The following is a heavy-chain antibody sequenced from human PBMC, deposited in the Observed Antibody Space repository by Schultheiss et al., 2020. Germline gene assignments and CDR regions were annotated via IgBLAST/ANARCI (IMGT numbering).Heavy chain of an antibody. Sequence: SETLSLTCAVYGGSFSGYYWTWIRQPPGRGLEWIGEISDSGSTHYIPSLKTRVSISKDTAKNHFSLRLSSATAADTAVYYCARGKHGFDPWGKGTLVTVSS. D-gene: IGHD2-21*01. CDR2: ISDSGST. V-gene: IGHV4-34*01. CDR1: GGSFSGYY. J-gene: IGHJ5*02. CDR3: ARGKHGFDP.